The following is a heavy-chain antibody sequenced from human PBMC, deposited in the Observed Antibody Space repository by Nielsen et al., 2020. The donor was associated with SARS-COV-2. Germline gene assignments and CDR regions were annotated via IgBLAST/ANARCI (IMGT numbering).Heavy chain of an antibody. Sequence: GESLKIFCAASGFTFSSYGMHWVRQAPGKGLEWVAVIWYDGSNKYYADSVKGRFTISRDNSKNTLYLQMNSLRAEDTAVYYCAREMYSGSYGDYWGQGTLVTVSS. CDR1: GFTFSSYG. J-gene: IGHJ4*02. CDR2: IWYDGSNK. V-gene: IGHV3-33*01. CDR3: AREMYSGSYGDY. D-gene: IGHD1-26*01.